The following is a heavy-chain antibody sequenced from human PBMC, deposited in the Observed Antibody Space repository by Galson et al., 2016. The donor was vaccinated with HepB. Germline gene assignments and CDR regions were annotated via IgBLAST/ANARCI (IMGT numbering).Heavy chain of an antibody. CDR1: GGSISSCSYY. J-gene: IGHJ6*04. D-gene: IGHD6-19*01. V-gene: IGHV4-39*01. CDR2: IYYSGTT. CDR3: ARAYSSGWTGNYYGMDV. Sequence: SETLSLTCIVSGGSISSCSYYWGWVRQPPGKGLEWIGSIYYSGTTYYNPSLKSRVTISVDTSKNQFSLKLSSVTAADTAVYYCARAYSSGWTGNYYGMDVWGKGTTVTVSS.